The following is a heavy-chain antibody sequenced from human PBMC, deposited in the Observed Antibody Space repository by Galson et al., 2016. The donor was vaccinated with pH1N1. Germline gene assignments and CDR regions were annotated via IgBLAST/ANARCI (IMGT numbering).Heavy chain of an antibody. V-gene: IGHV5-51*01. CDR3: AREDPSGLYSH. J-gene: IGHJ4*02. CDR1: GYTFTDYW. Sequence: QSGAEVKKSGESLKISCEASGYTFTDYWIGWVRQTPGTGLEWIGIIYPRDSDTRYRPSFQGHVTFPADESISSAYLQWSSLKASDSGIYYCAREDPSGLYSHWGQGTLVTVSS. D-gene: IGHD3-22*01. CDR2: IYPRDSDT.